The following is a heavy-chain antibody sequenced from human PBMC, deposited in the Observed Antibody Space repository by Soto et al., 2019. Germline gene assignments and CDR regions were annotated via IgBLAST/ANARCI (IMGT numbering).Heavy chain of an antibody. D-gene: IGHD5-18*01. Sequence: SETLSLTCAVSGGSISSGGYSWSWIRQPPGKGLEWIGYIYHSGSTYYNPSLKSRVTISVDRSKNQFSLKLSSVTAADTAVYYGARVWNTASYGMDGWAQGNTVTISS. V-gene: IGHV4-30-2*01. CDR2: IYHSGST. J-gene: IGHJ6*02. CDR3: ARVWNTASYGMDG. CDR1: GGSISSGGYS.